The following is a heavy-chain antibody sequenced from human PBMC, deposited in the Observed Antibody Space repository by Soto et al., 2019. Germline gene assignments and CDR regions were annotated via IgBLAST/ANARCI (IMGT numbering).Heavy chain of an antibody. CDR1: GGPFSNIS. J-gene: IGHJ6*03. D-gene: IGHD3-3*02. V-gene: IGHV1-69*02. CDR2: VIPILGIV. CDR3: SRFIFGVIMDYYYYMDV. Sequence: QVQLVQSGAEVKKPGSSVRVSCKASGGPFSNISLSWVRQAPVQGLEWMGRVIPILGIVNFTQKFQARVTITTDKSTSTSYLELNSLRSEDTAILYCSRFIFGVIMDYYYYMDVWGKGTAVTVS.